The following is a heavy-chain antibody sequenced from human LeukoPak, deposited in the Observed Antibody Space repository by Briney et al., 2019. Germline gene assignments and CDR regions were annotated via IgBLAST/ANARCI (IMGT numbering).Heavy chain of an antibody. CDR3: AREKPETIPIVRGVIRETNFDY. J-gene: IGHJ4*02. CDR1: GYTFTGYY. V-gene: IGHV1-18*04. CDR2: ISAYNGNT. D-gene: IGHD3-10*01. Sequence: ASVKVSCKASGYTFTGYYMHWVRQAPGQGLEWMGWISAYNGNTNYAQKLQGRVTMTTDTSTSTAYIELRSLRSDDTAVYYCAREKPETIPIVRGVIRETNFDYWGQGTLVTVSS.